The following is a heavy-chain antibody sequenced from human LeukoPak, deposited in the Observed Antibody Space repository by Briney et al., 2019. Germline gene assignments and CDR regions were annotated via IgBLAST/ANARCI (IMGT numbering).Heavy chain of an antibody. V-gene: IGHV3-23*01. Sequence: GGSLRLSCAASGFTFSSYAMSWVRQAPGKGLEWVSGISGRGDSTVYADSVKGRFTISRDNSKNTLYLQMNSLRAEDTAVYYCAKELHDTPDSSGWYYFDYWGQGTLVTVSS. CDR2: ISGRGDST. J-gene: IGHJ4*02. CDR3: AKELHDTPDSSGWYYFDY. CDR1: GFTFSSYA. D-gene: IGHD6-19*01.